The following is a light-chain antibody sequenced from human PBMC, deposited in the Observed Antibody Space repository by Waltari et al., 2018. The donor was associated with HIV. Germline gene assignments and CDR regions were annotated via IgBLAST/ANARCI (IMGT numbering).Light chain of an antibody. CDR1: SPTLGSNR. Sequence: QSVLTQPPSVSAAPGQKVTIPCSGSSPTLGSNRVFGYQQLPGTAPKLLIYDNTKRPSGIPDRFSGSKSDTLATLGITGLQTGDEADYYCGTWDSSLSAVLFGGGTKLTVL. V-gene: IGLV1-51*01. J-gene: IGLJ2*01. CDR2: DNT. CDR3: GTWDSSLSAVL.